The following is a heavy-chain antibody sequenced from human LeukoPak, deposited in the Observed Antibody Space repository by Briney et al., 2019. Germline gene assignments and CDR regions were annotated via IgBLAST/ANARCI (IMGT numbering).Heavy chain of an antibody. CDR3: ARAGGYSSLDY. J-gene: IGHJ4*02. D-gene: IGHD6-13*01. CDR1: GFTFSSYS. V-gene: IGHV3-21*01. Sequence: GGSLRLSCAASGFTFSSYSMNWVRQAPGKGLEWVSSISSSGYIYYADSVKGRFTISRDKAKNSLYLQMNSLRAEDTAVYYCARAGGYSSLDYWGQGTLVTVSS. CDR2: ISSSGYI.